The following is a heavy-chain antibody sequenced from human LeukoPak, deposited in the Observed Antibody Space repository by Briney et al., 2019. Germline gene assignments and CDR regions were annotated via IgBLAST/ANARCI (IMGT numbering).Heavy chain of an antibody. V-gene: IGHV3-30-3*01. D-gene: IGHD3-22*01. CDR2: ISYDGSNK. CDR1: GFTFSSYA. Sequence: HPGGSLRLSCAASGFTFSSYAMHWVRQAPGKGLEWVAVISYDGSNKYYADSVKGRFTISRDNSKNTLYLQMNSLRAEDTAVYYCARGVGYYDYVDYWGQGTLVTVSS. CDR3: ARGVGYYDYVDY. J-gene: IGHJ4*02.